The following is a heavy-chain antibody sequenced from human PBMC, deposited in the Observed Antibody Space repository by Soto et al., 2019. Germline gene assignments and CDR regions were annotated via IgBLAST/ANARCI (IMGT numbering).Heavy chain of an antibody. CDR3: AHASRNAAFDI. Sequence: QITLKESGPTLVKDTQTLTLTCAFSGFSLSGTGVSVGWIRQPPGKALEWLALIFWDDDKRYSPSLRNRLTITKDTSKNPVVPTMTYLDPADTATLFCAHASRNAAFDIWGQGTLVTVSS. CDR1: GFSLSGTGVS. CDR2: IFWDDDK. V-gene: IGHV2-5*02. J-gene: IGHJ3*02.